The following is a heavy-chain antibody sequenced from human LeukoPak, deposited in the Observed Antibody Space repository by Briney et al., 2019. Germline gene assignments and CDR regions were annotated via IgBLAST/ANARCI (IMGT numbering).Heavy chain of an antibody. CDR3: ARRIAAAGTRGGVNFDY. D-gene: IGHD6-13*01. CDR2: INHSGST. V-gene: IGHV4-34*01. J-gene: IGHJ4*02. Sequence: SETLSLTCAVYGGSFSGYYWSWIRQPPGKGLEWIGEINHSGSTNYNPSLKSRVTISVDTSKNQFSLELSSVTAADTAVYYCARRIAAAGTRGGVNFDYWGQGTLVTVSS. CDR1: GGSFSGYY.